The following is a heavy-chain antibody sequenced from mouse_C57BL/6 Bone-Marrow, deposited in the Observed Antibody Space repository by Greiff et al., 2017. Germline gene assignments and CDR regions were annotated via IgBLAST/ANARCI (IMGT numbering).Heavy chain of an antibody. J-gene: IGHJ4*01. CDR3: ARDPYYYGSGYYYAMDY. CDR1: GYTFTSYG. Sequence: QVQLQQSGAELARPGASVKLSCKASGYTFTSYGISWVKQRPGQGLEWIGEIYPRSGNTYYNEKFKGKATLTADKSSSTAYMELRSLTSEDSAVYFCARDPYYYGSGYYYAMDYWGQGTSVTVSS. D-gene: IGHD1-1*01. CDR2: IYPRSGNT. V-gene: IGHV1-81*01.